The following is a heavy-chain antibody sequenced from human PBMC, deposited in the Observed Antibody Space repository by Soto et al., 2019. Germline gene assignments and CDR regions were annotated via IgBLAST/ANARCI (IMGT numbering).Heavy chain of an antibody. J-gene: IGHJ6*02. CDR1: GGTFSSYA. CDR2: IIPIFGTT. V-gene: IGHV1-69*01. D-gene: IGHD3-10*01. CDR3: ARGCATLVRGVLRTGYYGMDV. Sequence: QVQLVQSGAEVKKPGSSVKVSCKASGGTFSSYAISWVRQAPGQGLEWMGGIIPIFGTTNYAQKFQGRVTMTADESTTICDMERRSLGSEDTAVYYCARGCATLVRGVLRTGYYGMDVWGQGTTVTVSS.